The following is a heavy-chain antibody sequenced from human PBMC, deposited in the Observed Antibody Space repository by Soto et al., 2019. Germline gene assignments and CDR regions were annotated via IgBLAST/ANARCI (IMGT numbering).Heavy chain of an antibody. CDR1: GGTFSSYA. CDR2: IIPIFGTA. J-gene: IGHJ5*02. D-gene: IGHD3-10*01. CDR3: ARDPSKGSGRTALNWFDP. V-gene: IGHV1-69*13. Sequence: SVKVSCKASGGTFSSYAISWVRQAPGQGLEWMGGIIPIFGTANYAQKFQGRVTITADESTSTAYMELSSLRSEDTAVYYCARDPSKGSGRTALNWFDPWGQGTLVTVSS.